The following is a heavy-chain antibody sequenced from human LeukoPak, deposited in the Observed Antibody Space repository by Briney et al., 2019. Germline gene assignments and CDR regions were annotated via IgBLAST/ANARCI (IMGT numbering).Heavy chain of an antibody. J-gene: IGHJ4*02. CDR1: GFTLGDYG. Sequence: GVSLRLSCAASGFTLGDYGMSWVRQGPGKGLEWVSGINWNGGSTVYADSVKGRFTISRDNAKNSLYLQMNSLRAEDSAFYYCARESEWAYFDYWGQGTLVTVSS. D-gene: IGHD1-14*01. V-gene: IGHV3-20*04. CDR3: ARESEWAYFDY. CDR2: INWNGGST.